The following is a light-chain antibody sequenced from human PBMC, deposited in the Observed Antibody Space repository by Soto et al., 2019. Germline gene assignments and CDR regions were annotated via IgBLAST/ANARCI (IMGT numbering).Light chain of an antibody. CDR1: SSDAGSYNL. CDR2: EVT. CDR3: CSYAGSTTAVV. Sequence: QSALTQPASVSGSPGQSITISCTGTSSDAGSYNLVSWYQHHPGKAPKLMIYEVTKRPSGVSNRFSGSKSGNTASLTISGLQAEDEADYYCCSYAGSTTAVVFGGGTKLTVL. J-gene: IGLJ3*02. V-gene: IGLV2-23*02.